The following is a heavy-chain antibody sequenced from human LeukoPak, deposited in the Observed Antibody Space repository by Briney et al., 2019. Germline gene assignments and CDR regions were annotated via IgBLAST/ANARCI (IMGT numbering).Heavy chain of an antibody. CDR2: INPSGGST. CDR3: ARDSGPAAGNFDY. J-gene: IGHJ4*02. D-gene: IGHD6-25*01. Sequence: ASVKVSCKASGYTFTSYYMHWVRQAPGQGLEWMGIINPSGGSTSYAQEFQGRITITRDTSASTAYMELSSLRSEDMAVYYCARDSGPAAGNFDYWGQGTLVTVSS. V-gene: IGHV1-46*01. CDR1: GYTFTSYY.